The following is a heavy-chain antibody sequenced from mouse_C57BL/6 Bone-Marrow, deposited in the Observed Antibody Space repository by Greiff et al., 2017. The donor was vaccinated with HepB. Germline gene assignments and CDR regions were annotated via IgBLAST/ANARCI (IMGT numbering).Heavy chain of an antibody. Sequence: QVQLQQSDAELVKPGASVKISCKVSGYTFTDHAMHWMKQRPEQGLEWIGYIYPGDGSTKYNEKFKGKATLTADKSSSTAYMELNSLTSEDSAVYFGSNITTQYLRRGWYFDFWGTGTTVTVSS. J-gene: IGHJ1*03. CDR3: SNITTQYLRRGWYFDF. V-gene: IGHV1-78*01. D-gene: IGHD2-12*01. CDR1: GYTFTDHA. CDR2: IYPGDGST.